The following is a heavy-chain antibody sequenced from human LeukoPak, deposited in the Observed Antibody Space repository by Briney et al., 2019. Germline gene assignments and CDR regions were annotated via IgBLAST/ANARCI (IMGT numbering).Heavy chain of an antibody. CDR3: ARGNRREGSAYGAGLFDI. CDR2: ISYDGSNK. J-gene: IGHJ3*02. Sequence: PGGSLRLSCAASGFTFNIYAMHWVRQAPGKGLEWVAVISYDGSNKYYADSVRGRFTFSRDNSKNTLYLQLNTLRPEDTAVYYCARGNRREGSAYGAGLFDIWGQGTMVTVSS. V-gene: IGHV3-30*03. D-gene: IGHD3-22*01. CDR1: GFTFNIYA.